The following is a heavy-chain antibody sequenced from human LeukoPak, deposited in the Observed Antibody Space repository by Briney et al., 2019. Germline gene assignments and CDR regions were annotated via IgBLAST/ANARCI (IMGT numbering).Heavy chain of an antibody. CDR1: GFTFSSYG. Sequence: PGGSLGLSCAASGFTFSSYGMHWVRQAPGKGLEWVAVIWYDGSNKYYADSVKGRFTISRDNSKNTLYLQMNSLRAEDTAVYYCARGDYYDSSGYSAYWGQGTLVTVSS. J-gene: IGHJ4*02. D-gene: IGHD3-22*01. CDR3: ARGDYYDSSGYSAY. CDR2: IWYDGSNK. V-gene: IGHV3-33*01.